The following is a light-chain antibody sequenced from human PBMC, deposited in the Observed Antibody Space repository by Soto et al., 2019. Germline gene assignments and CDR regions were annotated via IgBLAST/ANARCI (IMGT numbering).Light chain of an antibody. CDR1: SIEIGGYNY. V-gene: IGLV2-14*01. Sequence: QSALTQPASVSGSPGQSITISCTGTSIEIGGYNYVSWYQHHPGKAPKLMIYEVGNRTSGVSNRFSGSKSGNTASLTISGLQAEDEGDYYCSSYTSRSTLVFGGGTKLTVL. CDR3: SSYTSRSTLV. CDR2: EVG. J-gene: IGLJ2*01.